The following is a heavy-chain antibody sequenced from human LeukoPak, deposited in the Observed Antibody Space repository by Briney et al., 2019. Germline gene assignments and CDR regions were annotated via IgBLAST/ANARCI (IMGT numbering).Heavy chain of an antibody. CDR3: ARCTASCYANAFDV. V-gene: IGHV3-30*07. D-gene: IGHD2-2*01. J-gene: IGHJ3*01. Sequence: SVKGRFTISRDNSKKTLYLQMNSLRPEDTAVYYCARCTASCYANAFDVWGQGTLLTVSS.